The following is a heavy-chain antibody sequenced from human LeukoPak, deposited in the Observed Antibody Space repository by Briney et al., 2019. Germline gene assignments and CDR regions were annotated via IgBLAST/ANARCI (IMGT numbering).Heavy chain of an antibody. CDR3: AKDTAVILTAPFDS. D-gene: IGHD2-21*01. CDR2: ISGSGTNT. J-gene: IGHJ4*02. V-gene: IGHV3-23*01. Sequence: GGSLRLSCAASGFTFSSYAMSWVRQAPGKGLEWVSAISGSGTNTYYAGSVRGRFTISRDNSNNRLYLQMNSVRAEDTAMYFCAKDTAVILTAPFDSWGQGTLVTVSS. CDR1: GFTFSSYA.